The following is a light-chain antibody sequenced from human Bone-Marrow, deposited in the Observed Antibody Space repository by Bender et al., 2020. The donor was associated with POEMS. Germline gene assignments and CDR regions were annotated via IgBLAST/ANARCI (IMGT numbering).Light chain of an antibody. J-gene: IGLJ2*01. CDR2: SSH. V-gene: IGLV2-23*01. Sequence: QSALTQPASVSGSPGQSITISCTGTSSDIGAYNYVSWYQQHPGKAPKLLIYSSHRRPSEVPDRFSGSRSGTSASLTISGLQAEDEADYYCCSYAGSSTLVFGGGTKLTVL. CDR3: CSYAGSSTLV. CDR1: SSDIGAYNY.